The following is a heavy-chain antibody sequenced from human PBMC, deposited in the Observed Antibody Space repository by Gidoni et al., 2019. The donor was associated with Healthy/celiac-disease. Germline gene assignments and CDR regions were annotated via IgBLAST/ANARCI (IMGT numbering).Heavy chain of an antibody. J-gene: IGHJ3*02. V-gene: IGHV4-59*01. D-gene: IGHD1-20*01. CDR1: GGSISSYY. CDR2: SYYSGST. Sequence: QVQLQESGPGLVKPSETLSLTCTVSGGSISSYYWSWIRQPPGKGLEWIGYSYYSGSTNYNTSRKSRVTISVDTSKNQFSLKLSSVTAADTAVYYCARAPAANWNRPDAFDIWGQGTMVTVSS. CDR3: ARAPAANWNRPDAFDI.